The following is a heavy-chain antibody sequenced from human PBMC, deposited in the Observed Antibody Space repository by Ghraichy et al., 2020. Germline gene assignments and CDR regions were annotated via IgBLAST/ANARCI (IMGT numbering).Heavy chain of an antibody. CDR3: ARNHVLRFLEWFVNWFDP. Sequence: SETLSLTCAVSGYSISSGYYWGWIRQPPGKGLEWIGSIYHSGSTYYNPSLKSRVTISVDTSKNQFSLKLSSVTAADTAVYYCARNHVLRFLEWFVNWFDPWGQGTLVTVSS. CDR1: GYSISSGYY. D-gene: IGHD3-3*01. CDR2: IYHSGST. J-gene: IGHJ5*02. V-gene: IGHV4-38-2*01.